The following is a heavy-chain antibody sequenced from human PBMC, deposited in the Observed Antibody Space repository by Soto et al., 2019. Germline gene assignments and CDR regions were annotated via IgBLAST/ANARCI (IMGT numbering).Heavy chain of an antibody. D-gene: IGHD2-2*01. Sequence: QVQLVQSGAEVKKPGASVKASCKASGYTFTNYGISWVRQAPGQGLEWMGWISAYNGNTNYAQKLQGRVTMTTDTSTSTAYMELRSLISDDTAVYYCARDSRGYCSSISCYNWFDPWGQGTLVTVSS. CDR3: ARDSRGYCSSISCYNWFDP. CDR2: ISAYNGNT. CDR1: GYTFTNYG. J-gene: IGHJ5*02. V-gene: IGHV1-18*01.